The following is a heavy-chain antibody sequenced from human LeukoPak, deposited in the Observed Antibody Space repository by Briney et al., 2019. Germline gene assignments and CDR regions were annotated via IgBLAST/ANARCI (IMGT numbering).Heavy chain of an antibody. CDR2: ISASGAGT. V-gene: IGHV3-23*01. CDR1: GFTFSSYA. Sequence: PGGSLRLSCAASGFTFSSYAMSWVRQAPGKGLEWVSAISASGAGTYYGDSVKGRFTISRDNSKNTLFLQMGSLRAEDTAVYYCARDSAKYCSGGSCYSSYWGQGTLVTVSS. D-gene: IGHD2-15*01. J-gene: IGHJ4*02. CDR3: ARDSAKYCSGGSCYSSY.